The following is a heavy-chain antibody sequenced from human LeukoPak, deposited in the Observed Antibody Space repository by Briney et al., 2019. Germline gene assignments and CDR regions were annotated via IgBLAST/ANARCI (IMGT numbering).Heavy chain of an antibody. CDR3: ATRRISSWAPFDY. J-gene: IGHJ4*02. CDR2: MNPNSGNT. CDR1: GYTFTSYD. V-gene: IGHV1-8*01. D-gene: IGHD6-13*01. Sequence: GASVKVSCKASGYTFTSYDINWVRQATGQGLEWMGWMNPNSGNTGYAQKFQGRVTMTRNTSISTAYMELSSLRSEDTAVYYCATRRISSWAPFDYWGQGTLVTVSS.